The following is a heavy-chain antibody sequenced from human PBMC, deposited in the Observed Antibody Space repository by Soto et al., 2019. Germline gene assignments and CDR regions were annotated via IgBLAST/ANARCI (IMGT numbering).Heavy chain of an antibody. CDR3: ARHRRWLQSDYYYYGMDV. V-gene: IGHV5-51*01. D-gene: IGHD5-12*01. Sequence: LKISCKGSGYSFTSYWIGWVRQMPGKGLEWMGIIYPGDSDTRYSPSFQGQVTISADKSISTAYLQWSSLKASDTAMYYCARHRRWLQSDYYYYGMDVWGQGTTVTVSS. CDR1: GYSFTSYW. J-gene: IGHJ6*02. CDR2: IYPGDSDT.